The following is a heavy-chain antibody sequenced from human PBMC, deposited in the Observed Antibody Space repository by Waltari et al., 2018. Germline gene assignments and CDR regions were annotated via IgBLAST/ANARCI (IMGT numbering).Heavy chain of an antibody. J-gene: IGHJ3*02. CDR3: AREGVYDFWSGPYDAFDI. Sequence: QVQLQESGPGLVKPSETLSLTCTVSGGSISSHYWSWIRQPPGKGLEWIGYIYYSGSTNYNPSLKSRVTISVDTSKNQCSLKLSSVTAADTAVYYCAREGVYDFWSGPYDAFDIWGQGTMVTVSS. CDR2: IYYSGST. CDR1: GGSISSHY. D-gene: IGHD3-3*01. V-gene: IGHV4-59*11.